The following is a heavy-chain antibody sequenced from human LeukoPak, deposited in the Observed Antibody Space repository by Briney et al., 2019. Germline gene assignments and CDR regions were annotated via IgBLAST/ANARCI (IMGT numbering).Heavy chain of an antibody. CDR2: IKTDGSAM. J-gene: IGHJ4*02. Sequence: PGGSLRLSCVGSGFTFNDYWIHWVRQAPGKGLVWVSAIKTDGSAMQYADSVKGRFAISRGNAKNTVYLQMNSLRDEDTAVYYCVRDRTVSTILDYWGQGTLVTVSS. CDR1: GFTFNDYW. V-gene: IGHV3-74*03. CDR3: VRDRTVSTILDY. D-gene: IGHD5/OR15-5a*01.